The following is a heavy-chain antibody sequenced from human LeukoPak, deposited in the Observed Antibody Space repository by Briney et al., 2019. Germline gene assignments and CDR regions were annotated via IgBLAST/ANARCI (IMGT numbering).Heavy chain of an antibody. CDR2: ISWNSGSI. CDR1: GFTFDDYA. J-gene: IGHJ3*02. D-gene: IGHD3-3*01. V-gene: IGHV3-9*01. CDR3: AKVRITIFGVVNGAFDI. Sequence: PGGSLRLSCAASGFTFDDYAMHWVRQAPGKGLEWVSGISWNSGSIGYADSVKGRFTISRDNAKNSLYLQMNSLRAEDTALYYCAKVRITIFGVVNGAFDIWGQGTMVTVSS.